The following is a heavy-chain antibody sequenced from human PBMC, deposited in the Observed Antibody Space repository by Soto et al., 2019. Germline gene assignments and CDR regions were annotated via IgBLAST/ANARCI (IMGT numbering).Heavy chain of an antibody. CDR2: IYWDDDK. CDR3: AHRRYDTAMTTFDY. V-gene: IGHV2-5*02. Sequence: QITLKESGPTLVKPTQTLTLTCTFSGFSLSTSGVGVGWIRQPPGKALEWLALIYWDDDKRYSPSLKSRLTITKDTSKNQVVLTMTSMDPVDTATYYCAHRRYDTAMTTFDYWGQGTLVTVSS. J-gene: IGHJ4*02. D-gene: IGHD5-18*01. CDR1: GFSLSTSGVG.